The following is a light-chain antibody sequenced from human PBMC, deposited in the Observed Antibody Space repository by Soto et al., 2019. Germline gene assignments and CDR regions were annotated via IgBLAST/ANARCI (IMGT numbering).Light chain of an antibody. Sequence: DIQMTQSPSSLSASVGDRVTITFRARQEIGNALDWFQQLPWKDPKRLLYGAAILEVGVPSRFSGRGSGTRFILTIRSLQPEDIATYYCLQHTDFPCTFGKGTKVE. J-gene: IGKJ1*01. CDR1: QEIGNA. CDR3: LQHTDFPCT. CDR2: GAA. V-gene: IGKV1-17*01.